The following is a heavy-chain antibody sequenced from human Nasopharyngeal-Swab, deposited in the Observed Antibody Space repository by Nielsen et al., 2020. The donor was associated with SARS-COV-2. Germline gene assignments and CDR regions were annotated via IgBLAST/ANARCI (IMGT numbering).Heavy chain of an antibody. D-gene: IGHD2-2*01. CDR3: ARDNKVPAALYYYGMDV. V-gene: IGHV3-74*01. J-gene: IGHJ6*02. Sequence: GESLKISCAASGFTFSSYWMHWVRQAPGKGLVWVSRINSDGSSTSYADSVKGRFTISRDNAKNSLYLQMNSLRAEDTAVYYCARDNKVPAALYYYGMDVWGQGTTVTVSS. CDR1: GFTFSSYW. CDR2: INSDGSST.